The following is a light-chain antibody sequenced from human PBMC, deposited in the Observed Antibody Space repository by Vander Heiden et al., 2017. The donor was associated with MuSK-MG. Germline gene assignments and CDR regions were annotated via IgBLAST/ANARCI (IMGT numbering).Light chain of an antibody. V-gene: IGKV1-13*02. CDR1: QGIGSS. CDR3: QQFTTYPQT. CDR2: DAS. Sequence: AIQLTQSPSSLSASVGDGVTITCRTSQGIGSSLVWYQQEPGKPPKLLIYDASSLERGVPSRFSGSGSGTDFTLTISSLQPEDFATYYCQQFTTYPQTFGPGTKVDVK. J-gene: IGKJ3*01.